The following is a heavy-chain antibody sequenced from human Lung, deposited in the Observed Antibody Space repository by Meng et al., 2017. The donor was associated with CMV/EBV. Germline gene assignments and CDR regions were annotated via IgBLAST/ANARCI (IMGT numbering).Heavy chain of an antibody. CDR3: ARDNNWGPDY. CDR1: GYTFTAHY. J-gene: IGHJ4*02. D-gene: IGHD7-27*01. CDR2: IHPHRGDT. V-gene: IGHV1-2*02. Sequence: SVKVSCKASGYTFTAHYFHWVRQAPGQGLEWMGWIHPHRGDTNYAQQFQGRVTLTRDTSINTGYMELTRLTSDDTAVYYCARDNNWGPDYWGQGTLVTVSS.